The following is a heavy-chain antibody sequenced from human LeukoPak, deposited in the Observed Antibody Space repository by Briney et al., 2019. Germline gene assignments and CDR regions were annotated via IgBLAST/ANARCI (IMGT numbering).Heavy chain of an antibody. CDR3: ARSRTFFNF. CDR1: GFTLSSFE. J-gene: IGHJ4*02. Sequence: PGGSLRLSCAASGFTLSSFEMNWVRQAPGKGLEWVSYIDFSGRTIYYAASVKGRFAISRDNAKNSLYLQMNSLRAEDAAVYYCARSRTFFNFWGQGTLVTVSS. CDR2: IDFSGRTI. V-gene: IGHV3-48*03. D-gene: IGHD6-13*01.